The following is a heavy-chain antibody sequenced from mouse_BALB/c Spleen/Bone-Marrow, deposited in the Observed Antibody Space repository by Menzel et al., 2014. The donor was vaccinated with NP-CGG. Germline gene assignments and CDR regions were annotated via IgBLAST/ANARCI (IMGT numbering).Heavy chain of an antibody. V-gene: IGHV1-69*02. CDR2: IYPSDSYT. CDR1: GYTFTSYW. D-gene: IGHD2-14*01. CDR3: TRRDRYDYYAMDY. Sequence: QVQLQQSGAELVRPGASVKLSCKASGYTFTSYWINCVKRRPGQGLEWIGNIYPSDSYTNYNQKFKDKATLTVDKSSSTAYMQLSSPTSEDSAVYYCTRRDRYDYYAMDYWGQGTSVTVSS. J-gene: IGHJ4*01.